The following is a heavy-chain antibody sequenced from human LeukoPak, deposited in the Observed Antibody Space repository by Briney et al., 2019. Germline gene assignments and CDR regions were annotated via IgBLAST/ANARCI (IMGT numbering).Heavy chain of an antibody. CDR2: INPNSGGT. CDR1: GYTFTGYY. J-gene: IGHJ6*02. V-gene: IGHV1-2*02. Sequence: ASVKASCKASGYTFTGYYMHWVRQAPGQGLEWMGWINPNSGGTNYVQKFQGRDTMTRDTYISTAYMKLNRMRSDDTAVYYCERDLALKPGDYYYYGMDVWGQGTTVTVSS. CDR3: ERDLALKPGDYYYYGMDV. D-gene: IGHD3-16*02.